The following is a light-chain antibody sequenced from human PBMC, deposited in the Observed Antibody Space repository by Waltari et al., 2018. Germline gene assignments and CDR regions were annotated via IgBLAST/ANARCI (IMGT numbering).Light chain of an antibody. Sequence: QSALTQPASVSGFPGQSITISCSGTGSDVGSYSLVSWYQKQPGKAPKLIIYEGSERPSGVSSRFSGAKSGDTASLTISGLQPEDEADYYCCSYAGGNSWVFGGGTRLTVL. CDR3: CSYAGGNSWV. CDR1: GSDVGSYSL. J-gene: IGLJ3*02. V-gene: IGLV2-23*01. CDR2: EGS.